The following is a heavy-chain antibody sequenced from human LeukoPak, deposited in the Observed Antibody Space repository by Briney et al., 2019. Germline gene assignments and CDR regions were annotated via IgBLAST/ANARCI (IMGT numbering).Heavy chain of an antibody. V-gene: IGHV1-2*02. J-gene: IGHJ4*02. CDR3: ARSWRFCSGDSCYPIDY. CDR1: GYTFTSYY. Sequence: ASVKVSCKASGYTFTSYYMHWVRQAPGQGLEWMGWINPNSGDTKYAQKFQGRVTMTRDTSISTAYMELSRLRSDDTAVYYCARSWRFCSGDSCYPIDYWGQGTLVTVSS. D-gene: IGHD2-15*01. CDR2: INPNSGDT.